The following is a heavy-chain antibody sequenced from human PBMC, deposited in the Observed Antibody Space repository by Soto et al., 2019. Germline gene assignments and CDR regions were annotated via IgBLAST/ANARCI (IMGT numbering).Heavy chain of an antibody. J-gene: IGHJ4*02. D-gene: IGHD1-26*01. CDR1: GFTFSSYA. Sequence: VQLLESGGGFVQPGGSLRLSCAASGFTFSSYAMSWVRQAPGKGLEWVSTIVGSGGSTYYADSVKGRFTISRDNSKNTLYLQMNSLRAEDTAVYYCAKDRRYSGSPFDYWGQGTLVTVSS. V-gene: IGHV3-23*01. CDR3: AKDRRYSGSPFDY. CDR2: IVGSGGST.